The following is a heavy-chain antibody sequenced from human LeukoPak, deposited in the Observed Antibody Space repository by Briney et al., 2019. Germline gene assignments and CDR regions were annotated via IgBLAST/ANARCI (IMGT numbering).Heavy chain of an antibody. CDR3: ARDRTIITMVRGVPGY. J-gene: IGHJ4*02. Sequence: ASVKVSCKASGYTFTGCYMHWVRQAPGQGLEWMGWINPNSGGTNYAQKFQGRVTMTRDTSISTAYMELSRLRSDDTAVYYCARDRTIITMVRGVPGYWGQGTLVTVSS. CDR1: GYTFTGCY. CDR2: INPNSGGT. V-gene: IGHV1-2*02. D-gene: IGHD3-10*01.